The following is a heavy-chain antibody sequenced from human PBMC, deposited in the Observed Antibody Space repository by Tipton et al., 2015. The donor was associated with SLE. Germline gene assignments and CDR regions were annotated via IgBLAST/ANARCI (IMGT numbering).Heavy chain of an antibody. J-gene: IGHJ3*01. D-gene: IGHD5-12*01. CDR2: IIPSRNIP. V-gene: IGHV1-69*09. CDR1: GGTFTSYI. Sequence: QLVQSGAEMKKPGSSVKVSCKLSGGTFTSYIINWVRQAPGQGLEWMGRIIPSRNIPNYAQKFQGRVTFTADKSTTTVYMELSGLESEDTAVYFCARALWLNPDAFNLWGQGTMVAVSS. CDR3: ARALWLNPDAFNL.